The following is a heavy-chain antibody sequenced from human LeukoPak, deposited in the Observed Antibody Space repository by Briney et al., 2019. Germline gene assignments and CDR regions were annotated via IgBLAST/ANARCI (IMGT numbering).Heavy chain of an antibody. CDR3: AKGAVAAVDNEGVDP. J-gene: IGHJ5*02. CDR1: GFTFDDYA. V-gene: IGHV3-9*03. D-gene: IGHD6-19*01. CDR2: ISWNSGSI. Sequence: GGSLRLSCAASGFTFDDYAMHWVRQAPGKGLEWVSGISWNSGSIGYADSVKGRFTISRDNAKNSLYLQMNSLRAEDMALYYCAKGAVAAVDNEGVDPWGQGTLVTVSS.